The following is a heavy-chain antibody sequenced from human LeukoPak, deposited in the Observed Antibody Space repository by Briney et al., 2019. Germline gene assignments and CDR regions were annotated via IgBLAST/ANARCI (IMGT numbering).Heavy chain of an antibody. CDR3: ARDLYGDYGGYYNYGMDV. CDR1: GFTFSDYY. D-gene: IGHD4-17*01. CDR2: ISSSSKSYT. V-gene: IGHV3-11*06. J-gene: IGHJ6*02. Sequence: GGSLRLSCAASGFTFSDYYMSWIRQAPGKGLEWVSYISSSSKSYTHYADSVKGRFTISRDNAKKSLHLQMNSLGAEDTAVYYCARDLYGDYGGYYNYGMDVWGQGTTVTVSS.